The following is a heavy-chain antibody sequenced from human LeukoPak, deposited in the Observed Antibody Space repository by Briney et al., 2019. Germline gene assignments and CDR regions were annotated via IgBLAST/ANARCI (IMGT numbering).Heavy chain of an antibody. CDR2: ISSSSSTI. J-gene: IGHJ2*01. Sequence: GSLRLSCAASGFTFSSYSMNWVRQAPGKGLEWVSYISSSSSTIYYADSVKGRFTISRDSAKNSLYLQMNSLRAEDTAVYYCARGLYYYDSSGYYYRSYWYFDLWGRGTLVTVSS. CDR1: GFTFSSYS. V-gene: IGHV3-48*04. D-gene: IGHD3-22*01. CDR3: ARGLYYYDSSGYYYRSYWYFDL.